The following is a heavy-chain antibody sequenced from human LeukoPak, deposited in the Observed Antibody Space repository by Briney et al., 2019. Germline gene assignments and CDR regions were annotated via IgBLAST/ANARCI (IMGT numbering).Heavy chain of an antibody. V-gene: IGHV3-48*03. Sequence: PGGSLRLSCAASGFIFSSYEKNWVRQAPGKGLQWLSYISSGGSTIYYADSVKGRFTVSRDNAKNSLYLQTNSLRAEDTAVYYCARVKRDTAMVFDFWGQGPLDTVS. D-gene: IGHD5-18*01. CDR2: ISSGGSTI. CDR3: ARVKRDTAMVFDF. CDR1: GFIFSSYE. J-gene: IGHJ4*02.